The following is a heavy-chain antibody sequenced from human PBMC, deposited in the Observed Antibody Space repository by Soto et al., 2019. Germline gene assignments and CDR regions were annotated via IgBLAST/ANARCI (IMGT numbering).Heavy chain of an antibody. CDR2: LSGAGGGT. CDR3: AKQSEYNYYYCMDV. CDR1: GFTFSSYA. Sequence: EVQLLESGGGLVQPGGSLRLSCAASGFTFSSYAMTWVRQAPGKGLEWVSSLSGAGGGTYYADSVKGRFTISRDNSNNPLYLQMNSRRAEDTAIYYCAKQSEYNYYYCMDVWGKGTTVTVSS. D-gene: IGHD5-12*01. V-gene: IGHV3-23*01. J-gene: IGHJ6*03.